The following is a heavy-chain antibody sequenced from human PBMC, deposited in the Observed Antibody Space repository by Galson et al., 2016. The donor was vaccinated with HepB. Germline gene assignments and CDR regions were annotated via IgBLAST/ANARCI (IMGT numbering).Heavy chain of an antibody. CDR2: IWYDGSHK. D-gene: IGHD6-13*01. Sequence: SLRLSCAASGFTFSSYGMHWVRQVPGKGLEWVAIIWYDGSHKFYLDSVKGRFTISRGSSKNTVYLQLNRLTAEDTAVYFCARDQGQQLPSLLYTYGLDVWGQGTTVSVSS. CDR3: ARDQGQQLPSLLYTYGLDV. J-gene: IGHJ6*02. CDR1: GFTFSSYG. V-gene: IGHV3-33*01.